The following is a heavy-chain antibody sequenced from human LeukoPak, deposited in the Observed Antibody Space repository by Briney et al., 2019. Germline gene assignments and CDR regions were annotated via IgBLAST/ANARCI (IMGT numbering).Heavy chain of an antibody. Sequence: PGGSLRLSCAASGFMFSDYGMHWVRQAPGKRLEWVAVISNDGSIIYYADSVKGRFTISRDNSKNTLHLQMNSLRPDDTAVYYCAKDGPYCGGITCYFRYFDLWGRGTLVTVSS. CDR1: GFMFSDYG. J-gene: IGHJ2*01. D-gene: IGHD2-21*01. V-gene: IGHV3-30*18. CDR3: AKDGPYCGGITCYFRYFDL. CDR2: ISNDGSII.